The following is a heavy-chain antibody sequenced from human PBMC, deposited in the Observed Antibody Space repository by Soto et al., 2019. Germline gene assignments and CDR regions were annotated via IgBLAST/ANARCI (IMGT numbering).Heavy chain of an antibody. J-gene: IGHJ4*02. V-gene: IGHV1-69*13. Sequence: SVKVSCKASGGTFSSYAISWVRQAPGQGLEWMGGIIPIFGTANYAQKFQGRITITADESTSTAYMELSSLRSEDTAVYYCAREGASSSWYGGFAYWGQGTLVTVSS. CDR1: GGTFSSYA. D-gene: IGHD6-13*01. CDR3: AREGASSSWYGGFAY. CDR2: IIPIFGTA.